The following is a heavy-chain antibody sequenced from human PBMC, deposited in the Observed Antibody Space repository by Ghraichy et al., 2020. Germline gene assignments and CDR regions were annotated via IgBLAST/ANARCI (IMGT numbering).Heavy chain of an antibody. J-gene: IGHJ6*02. D-gene: IGHD3-3*01. CDR1: GYTFTTYG. CDR2: ISAYNGNT. V-gene: IGHV1-18*01. Sequence: ASVKVSCKASGYTFTTYGISWVRQAPGQGLEWMGWISAYNGNTNYVQKLQDRVTMTTDTSTRTAYMEVRSLRSDDTAVYYCAIITIFGTGAYGMDVWGQGTTVTVSS. CDR3: AIITIFGTGAYGMDV.